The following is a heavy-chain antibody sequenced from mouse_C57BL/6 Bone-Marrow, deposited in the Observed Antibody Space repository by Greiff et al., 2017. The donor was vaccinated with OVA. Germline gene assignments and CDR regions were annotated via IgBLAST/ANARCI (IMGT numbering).Heavy chain of an antibody. D-gene: IGHD2-4*01. CDR1: GFTFSDYG. CDR3: AKSYYDYRAY. V-gene: IGHV5-17*01. Sequence: EVHLVESGGGLVKPGGSLKLSCAASGFTFSDYGMHWVRQAPEKGLEWVAYISSGSSTIYYADTVKGRFTISRDNAKNTLFLQMTSLRSEDTAMYYCAKSYYDYRAYWGQGTLVTVSA. J-gene: IGHJ3*01. CDR2: ISSGSSTI.